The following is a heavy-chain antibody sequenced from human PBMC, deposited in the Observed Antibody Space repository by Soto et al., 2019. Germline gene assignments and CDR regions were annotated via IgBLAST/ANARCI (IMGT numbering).Heavy chain of an antibody. J-gene: IGHJ4*02. V-gene: IGHV1-8*01. D-gene: IGHD1-26*01. CDR3: ARGRHIVGAIIAGY. CDR1: GYTFTSYD. Sequence: QVQLVQSGAEVKKPGASVKVSCKASGYTFTSYDINWVRQATGQGLEWMGWMNPNSGNTGYAQKFQGRVTMTRNTSISTAYMGLSSLRSEDTAVYYCARGRHIVGAIIAGYWGQGTLVTVSS. CDR2: MNPNSGNT.